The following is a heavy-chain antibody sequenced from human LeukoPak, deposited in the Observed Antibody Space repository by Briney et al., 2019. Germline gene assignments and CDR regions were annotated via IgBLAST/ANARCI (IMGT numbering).Heavy chain of an antibody. Sequence: GGSLRLSCAASGFTFSTYSMNWVRQAPGKGLEWISYISGSSSTIYYADSVKGRFTISRDNSKNTLHLQMSSLRAEDTAVYYCAKDLISSSSHFYYYMDVWGKGTTVTVSS. CDR2: ISGSSSTI. J-gene: IGHJ6*03. V-gene: IGHV3-48*01. CDR1: GFTFSTYS. CDR3: AKDLISSSSHFYYYMDV. D-gene: IGHD6-6*01.